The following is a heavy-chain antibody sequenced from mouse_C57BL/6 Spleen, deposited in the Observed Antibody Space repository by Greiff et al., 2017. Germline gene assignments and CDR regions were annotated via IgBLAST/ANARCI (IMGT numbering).Heavy chain of an antibody. CDR3: ARGSYFDY. CDR2: IYPGDGDT. V-gene: IGHV1-82*01. J-gene: IGHJ2*01. D-gene: IGHD1-1*01. Sequence: QLQQSGPELVKPGASVKISCKASGYAFSSSWMNWVKQRPGKGLEWIGRIYPGDGDTNYNGKFKGKATLTADKSSSTAYMQLSSLTSEDSAVYFCARGSYFDYWGQGTTLTVSS. CDR1: GYAFSSSW.